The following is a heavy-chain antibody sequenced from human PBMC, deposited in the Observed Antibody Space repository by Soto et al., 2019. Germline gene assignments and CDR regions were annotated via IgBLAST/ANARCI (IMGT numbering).Heavy chain of an antibody. J-gene: IGHJ4*02. V-gene: IGHV5-51*01. D-gene: IGHD5-12*01. CDR3: ARRRDGYNYELDY. Sequence: GESLKISGKGSGYSFTSYWIGWVRQMPGKGLEWMGIIYPGESDTRYSPSFQGQVTISADKSISTADLQWSSLKASDTAMYYCARRRDGYNYELDYWGQGTRVTASS. CDR1: GYSFTSYW. CDR2: IYPGESDT.